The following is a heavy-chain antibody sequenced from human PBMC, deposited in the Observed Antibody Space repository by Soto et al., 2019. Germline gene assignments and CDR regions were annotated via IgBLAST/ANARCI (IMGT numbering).Heavy chain of an antibody. CDR3: GPRGAVADPRGY. Sequence: QVQLQQWGAGLLKPSETLSLTCAVYGGSFSDFYWTWIRQLPGKGLEWIGEINHSGSTNYNPSLTSRVAISVETSKNQFALTLRSVTAADTAVYYCGPRGAVADPRGYWGQGTLVTVSS. CDR2: INHSGST. J-gene: IGHJ4*02. V-gene: IGHV4-34*01. D-gene: IGHD6-19*01. CDR1: GGSFSDFY.